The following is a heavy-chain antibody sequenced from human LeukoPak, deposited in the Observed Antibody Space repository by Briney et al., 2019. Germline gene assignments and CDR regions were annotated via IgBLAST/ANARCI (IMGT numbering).Heavy chain of an antibody. Sequence: PGGSLRLSCAASGFTFSSYGMHWVRQAPGKGLEWVAVISYDGSNKYYADSVKGRFTISRDNSKNTLYLQMNSLRAEDTAVYYCARGPSGSDYWGQGTLVTVSS. J-gene: IGHJ4*02. V-gene: IGHV3-30*03. CDR2: ISYDGSNK. CDR3: ARGPSGSDY. CDR1: GFTFSSYG. D-gene: IGHD3-10*01.